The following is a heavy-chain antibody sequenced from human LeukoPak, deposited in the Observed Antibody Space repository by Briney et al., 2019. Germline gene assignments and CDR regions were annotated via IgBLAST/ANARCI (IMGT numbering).Heavy chain of an antibody. CDR2: INERGDIT. J-gene: IGHJ4*01. CDR3: AKGIYSSGWSYFDY. Sequence: PGGSLRLSCVASAFTFSKHPMSWVRQAPGNGLELVSAINERGDITKYADSVMRRFTISRDNSKNTLYLQMNSLRAEDTAVYYCAKGIYSSGWSYFDYWGHGTLVTVSS. D-gene: IGHD6-19*01. CDR1: AFTFSKHP. V-gene: IGHV3-23*01.